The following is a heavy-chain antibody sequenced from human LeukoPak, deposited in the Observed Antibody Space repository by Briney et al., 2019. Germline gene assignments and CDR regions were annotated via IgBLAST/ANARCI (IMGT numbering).Heavy chain of an antibody. J-gene: IGHJ4*02. CDR2: ISPSGGIT. CDR1: GFTFSSYE. CDR3: ARDGYSAHDGL. V-gene: IGHV3-23*01. D-gene: IGHD5-12*01. Sequence: PGGSLRLSCAASGFTFSSYEMNWVRQAPGKGLEWVSGISPSGGITYYTDSVKGRFTISRDNSKNTVSLQMNSLRGEDTAVYYCARDGYSAHDGLWGQGTLVTVSS.